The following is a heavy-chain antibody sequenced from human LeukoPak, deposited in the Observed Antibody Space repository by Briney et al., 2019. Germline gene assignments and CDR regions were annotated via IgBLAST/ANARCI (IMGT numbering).Heavy chain of an antibody. J-gene: IGHJ5*02. CDR2: IIGSGGST. Sequence: PGGSLRLSCAASGFTFNNYAMTWVRQAPGKGLEWVSTIIGSGGSTDYADSVKGRFTISRDNSKDTLFLQMDSLRVEDTAVYYCVTFCSGGDCYSFAPWGQGTLVTVSS. CDR1: GFTFNNYA. V-gene: IGHV3-23*01. CDR3: VTFCSGGDCYSFAP. D-gene: IGHD2-15*01.